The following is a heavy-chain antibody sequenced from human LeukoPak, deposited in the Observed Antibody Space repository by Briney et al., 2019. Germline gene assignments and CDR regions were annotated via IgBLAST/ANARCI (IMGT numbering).Heavy chain of an antibody. CDR3: TRRGDRGNHADY. CDR1: GYTFTHSY. Sequence: ASVKVSCKASGYTFTHSYMHWVRQAPGQGLEWMGRINPSSGSTVYAQKFQDRLTFTRDKSASTLYMELSSLGSEDTAVYYCTRRGDRGNHADYWGQGTLVTVSS. J-gene: IGHJ4*02. V-gene: IGHV1-46*01. CDR2: INPSSGST. D-gene: IGHD1-14*01.